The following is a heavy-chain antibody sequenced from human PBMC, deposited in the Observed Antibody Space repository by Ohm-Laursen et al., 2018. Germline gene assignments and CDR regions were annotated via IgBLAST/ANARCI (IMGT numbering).Heavy chain of an antibody. CDR2: IIPIFGTA. J-gene: IGHJ6*02. CDR1: GGTFSSYA. Sequence: SVKASCTASGGTFSSYAISWVRQPPGHGLEWMGGIIPIFGTATYAQKFQGRVTITADESTSTAYMELSSLRSEDAAVYYCARAPIVPAAIPRGYYYYGMDVWGQGTTVTVSS. D-gene: IGHD2-2*02. CDR3: ARAPIVPAAIPRGYYYYGMDV. V-gene: IGHV1-69*13.